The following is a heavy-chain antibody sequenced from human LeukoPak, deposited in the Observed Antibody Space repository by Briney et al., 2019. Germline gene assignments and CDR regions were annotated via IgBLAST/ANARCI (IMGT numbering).Heavy chain of an antibody. D-gene: IGHD6-19*01. J-gene: IGHJ4*02. CDR2: INHSGST. CDR3: ARDGSSGWYSYYFDY. V-gene: IGHV4-4*02. Sequence: SETLSLTCAVSGASISSPFWWSWVRQAPGKGLEWIGEINHSGSTNYNPSLKSRVTISVDTSKNQFSLKLSSVTAADTAVYYCARDGSSGWYSYYFDYWGQGTLVTVSS. CDR1: GASISSPFW.